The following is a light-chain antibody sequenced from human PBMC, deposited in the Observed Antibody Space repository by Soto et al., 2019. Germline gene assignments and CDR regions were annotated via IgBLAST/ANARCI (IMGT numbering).Light chain of an antibody. Sequence: EIVLTQSPGTLPLSPGERATLSCRSSQSVDINFFAWYQQKRGQPPRLLISGASSRAAGIPVRFTGSGSETDFSLTISRLEPEDFAVYYCEHFGGSSLTFGGGTKVEIK. CDR1: QSVDINF. V-gene: IGKV3-20*01. J-gene: IGKJ4*01. CDR2: GAS. CDR3: EHFGGSSLT.